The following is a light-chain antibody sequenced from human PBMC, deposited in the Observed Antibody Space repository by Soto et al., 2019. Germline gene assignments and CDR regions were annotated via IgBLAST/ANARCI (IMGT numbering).Light chain of an antibody. Sequence: EIVLTQSPGTLSLSPGERATLSCRASQSVSNSYLAWYQQKPGQAPRLLIYGASSRAIGIPDRFSGSGSGTDFTLTISRLEPEDFAVYYCHQYGSSPRTFGQGTKVEIK. CDR1: QSVSNSY. CDR2: GAS. V-gene: IGKV3-20*01. J-gene: IGKJ1*01. CDR3: HQYGSSPRT.